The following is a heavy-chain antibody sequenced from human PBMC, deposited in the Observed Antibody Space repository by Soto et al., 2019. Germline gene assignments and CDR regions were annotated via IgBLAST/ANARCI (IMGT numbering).Heavy chain of an antibody. CDR1: GGSISSSSYY. D-gene: IGHD5-18*01. CDR3: ARHELLLTRGYSYGYESFFDY. CDR2: IYYSGST. J-gene: IGHJ4*01. V-gene: IGHV4-39*01. Sequence: SETLSLTCTVSGGSISSSSYYWGWIRQPPGKGLEWIGSIYYSGSTYYNPSLKSRVTISVDTSKNQFSLKLSSVTAADTAVYYCARHELLLTRGYSYGYESFFDYWGQGNPGHRLL.